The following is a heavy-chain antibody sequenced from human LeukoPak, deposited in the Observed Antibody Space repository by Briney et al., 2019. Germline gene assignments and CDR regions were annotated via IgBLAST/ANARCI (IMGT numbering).Heavy chain of an antibody. CDR3: AKDQFRDDYSNNYFDY. J-gene: IGHJ4*02. CDR2: IRYDGSNK. V-gene: IGHV3-30*02. Sequence: GGSLRLSCAASGFTFSSYGMHWVRQAPGKGLEWVAFIRYDGSNKYYADSVKGRFTISRDNSKNTLYLQMNSLRAEDTAVYYCAKDQFRDDYSNNYFDYWGQGTLVTVSS. CDR1: GFTFSSYG. D-gene: IGHD4-11*01.